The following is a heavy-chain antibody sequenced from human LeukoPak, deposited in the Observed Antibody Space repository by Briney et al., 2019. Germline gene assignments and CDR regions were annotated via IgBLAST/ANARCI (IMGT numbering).Heavy chain of an antibody. Sequence: SETLSLTCTVSGYSISSGYYWGWIRQPPGKGLEWIGNIYHSGSTYYNPSLKSRVTISVDTSKNQFSLKLSSVTAADTAVYHCARGYSSSWYYNWFDPWGQGTLVTVSS. V-gene: IGHV4-38-2*02. CDR2: IYHSGST. CDR3: ARGYSSSWYYNWFDP. D-gene: IGHD6-13*01. J-gene: IGHJ5*02. CDR1: GYSISSGYY.